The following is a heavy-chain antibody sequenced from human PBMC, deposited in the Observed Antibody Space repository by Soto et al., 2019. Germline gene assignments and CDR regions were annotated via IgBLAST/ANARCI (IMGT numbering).Heavy chain of an antibody. CDR3: ARERNGDYDY. J-gene: IGHJ4*02. CDR1: GGTFSSYT. Sequence: QVQLVQSGAEVKKPGSSVKVSCKASGGTFSSYTISWVRQAPGQGLEWMGRVIPILGIANYAQKFQGRVTITADKSTSTAYMELSSLRSEDTAVYYCARERNGDYDYWGQGTLVTVSS. CDR2: VIPILGIA. V-gene: IGHV1-69*08. D-gene: IGHD4-17*01.